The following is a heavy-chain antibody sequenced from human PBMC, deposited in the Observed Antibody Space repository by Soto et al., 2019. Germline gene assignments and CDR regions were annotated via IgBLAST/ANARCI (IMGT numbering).Heavy chain of an antibody. CDR3: ARGAADTAMVDS. J-gene: IGHJ4*02. CDR1: GGSIRSYY. V-gene: IGHV4-59*01. D-gene: IGHD5-18*01. Sequence: SETLSLTCTVSGGSIRSYYWTWIRQPPGKGLEWLGYIFYSGSTFYNPSLKSRVTISIHTSKSQFSLQLTSVTAADTAVYYCARGAADTAMVDSWGQGTLVTAPQ. CDR2: IFYSGST.